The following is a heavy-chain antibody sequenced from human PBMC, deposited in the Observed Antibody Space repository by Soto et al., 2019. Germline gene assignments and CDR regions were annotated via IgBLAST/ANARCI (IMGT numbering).Heavy chain of an antibody. CDR3: ASSTQSITIFGVVISPFDY. CDR2: IYYSGST. D-gene: IGHD3-3*01. CDR1: GGSISSSSYY. Sequence: SETLSLTCTVSGGSISSSSYYWGWIRQPPGKGLEWIGSIYYSGSTYYNPSLKSRVTISVDTSKNQFSLKLSSVTAADTAVYYCASSTQSITIFGVVISPFDYWGQGTLVTVSS. J-gene: IGHJ4*02. V-gene: IGHV4-39*01.